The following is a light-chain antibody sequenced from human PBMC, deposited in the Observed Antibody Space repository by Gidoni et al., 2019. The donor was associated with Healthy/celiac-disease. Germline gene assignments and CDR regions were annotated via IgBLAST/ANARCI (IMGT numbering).Light chain of an antibody. Sequence: EIVLTQSPGTLSLSPGERATLSCRASQSLSSSYLAWYQQTPGQAPRLLIYGASSRATGIPDRFSGSGSGTDFTLTISRLEPEDFAVYYCQQYGSSPPYTFGQGTKLEIK. J-gene: IGKJ2*01. V-gene: IGKV3-20*01. CDR2: GAS. CDR3: QQYGSSPPYT. CDR1: QSLSSSY.